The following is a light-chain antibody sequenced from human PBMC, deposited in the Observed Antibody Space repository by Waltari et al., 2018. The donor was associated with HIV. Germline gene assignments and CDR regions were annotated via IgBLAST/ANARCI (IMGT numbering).Light chain of an antibody. Sequence: EIVLTQSPATLSLSPGERATLSCRASQSVSSYLAWYQQKPGQAPRLLIYDASNRATGIPARFSGSWFGTDFTLTISSLEPEDFAVYYCQQRSNWPPLTFGGGTKVEIK. V-gene: IGKV3-11*01. CDR1: QSVSSY. CDR2: DAS. CDR3: QQRSNWPPLT. J-gene: IGKJ4*01.